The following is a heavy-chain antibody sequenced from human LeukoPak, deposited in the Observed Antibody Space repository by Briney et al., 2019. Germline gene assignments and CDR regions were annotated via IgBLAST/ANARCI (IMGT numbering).Heavy chain of an antibody. V-gene: IGHV7-4-1*02. CDR1: GYTFTSYA. CDR2: INTNTGNP. D-gene: IGHD6-13*01. Sequence: ASVKVSCKASGYTFTSYAMNWVRQAPGQGLEWMGWINTNTGNPTYAQGFTGRFVFSLDTSVTTAYLQISSLKAEDTAVYYCARDSHSSSWYGFGYWGQGTLVTVSS. CDR3: ARDSHSSSWYGFGY. J-gene: IGHJ4*02.